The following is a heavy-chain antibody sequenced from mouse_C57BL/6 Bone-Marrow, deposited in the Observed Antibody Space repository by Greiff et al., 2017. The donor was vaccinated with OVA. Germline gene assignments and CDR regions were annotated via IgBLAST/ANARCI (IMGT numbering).Heavy chain of an antibody. V-gene: IGHV3-6*01. CDR1: GYSITSGYY. D-gene: IGHD2-3*01. CDR3: AREDGYYYFDY. J-gene: IGHJ2*01. Sequence: EVQVVESGPGLVKPSQSLSLTCSVTGYSITSGYYWNWIRQFPGNKLEWMGYISYDGSNNYNPSLKNRISITRDTSKNQFFLKLNSVTTEDTATYYCAREDGYYYFDYWGQGTTLTVSS. CDR2: ISYDGSN.